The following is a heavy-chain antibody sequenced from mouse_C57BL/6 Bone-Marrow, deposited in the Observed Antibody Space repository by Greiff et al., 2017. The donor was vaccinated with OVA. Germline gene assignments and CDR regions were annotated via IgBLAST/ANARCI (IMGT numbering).Heavy chain of an antibody. CDR2: IDPSDSYT. CDR3: AIPLYYYGSSFLYYYAMDY. J-gene: IGHJ4*01. D-gene: IGHD1-1*01. Sequence: QVQLQQSGAELVRPGPSVKLSCKASGYTFTSYWMHWVKQRPGQGLEWIGVIDPSDSYTNYNQKFKGKATLTVDTSSSTAYMQLSSLTSEDSAVYYCAIPLYYYGSSFLYYYAMDYWGQGTSVTVSS. V-gene: IGHV1-59*01. CDR1: GYTFTSYW.